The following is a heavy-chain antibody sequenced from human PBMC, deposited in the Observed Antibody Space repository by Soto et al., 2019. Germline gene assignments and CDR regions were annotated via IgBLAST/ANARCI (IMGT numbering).Heavy chain of an antibody. Sequence: SSETLSLTCTVSGGSISGNYWTWIRQPPGKGLEWIGYIYYSGSTNYNPSLKSRVTISIDTSKNQFSLKLSSVTAADTAVYYCARLRTTVANDYWGQGTLVTVSS. D-gene: IGHD4-17*01. V-gene: IGHV4-59*08. CDR2: IYYSGST. CDR3: ARLRTTVANDY. CDR1: GGSISGNY. J-gene: IGHJ4*02.